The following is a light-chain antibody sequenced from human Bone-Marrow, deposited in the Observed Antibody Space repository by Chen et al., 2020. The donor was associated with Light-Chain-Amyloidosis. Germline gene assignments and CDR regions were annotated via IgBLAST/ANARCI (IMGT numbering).Light chain of an antibody. J-gene: IGKJ4*01. CDR1: QTISSNY. Sequence: EIVLTQSPGTLSLSPGEGANLSCRASQTISSNYLTWYQQKFGQAPRLLIYGSSSRATGIPDRFTGGGSGTDFTLTINRLEPEDVAMYYCQQYGTSPLIFGGGTKVEL. V-gene: IGKV3-20*01. CDR3: QQYGTSPLI. CDR2: GSS.